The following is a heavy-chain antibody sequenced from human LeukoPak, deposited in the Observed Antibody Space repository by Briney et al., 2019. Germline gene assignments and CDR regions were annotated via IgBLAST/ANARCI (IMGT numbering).Heavy chain of an antibody. CDR3: ARGGGYSYGSFDY. CDR2: IKKDGSEK. V-gene: IGHV3-7*01. Sequence: GGSLRLSCAASGFTFSSYWMSWVRQAPGKGLEWVANIKKDGSEKYYVDSVKGRFTISRDNAKTSLYLQMNSLRAEDTAVYYCARGGGYSYGSFDYWGQGTLVTVSS. D-gene: IGHD5-18*01. J-gene: IGHJ4*02. CDR1: GFTFSSYW.